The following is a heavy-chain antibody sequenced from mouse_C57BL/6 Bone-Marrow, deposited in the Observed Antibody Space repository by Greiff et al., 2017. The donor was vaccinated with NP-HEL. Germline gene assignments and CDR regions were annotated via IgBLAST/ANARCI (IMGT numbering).Heavy chain of an antibody. CDR3: ARRTGYDAYYYAMDY. V-gene: IGHV2-9-1*01. CDR2: IWTGGGT. J-gene: IGHJ4*01. D-gene: IGHD2-2*01. Sequence: VQLQESGPGLVAPSQSLSITCTVSGFSLTSYAISWVRQPPGKGLEWLGVIWTGGGTNYNSALKSRLSISKDNSKSQVFLKMNSLQTDDTARYYCARRTGYDAYYYAMDYWGQGTSVTVSS. CDR1: GFSLTSYA.